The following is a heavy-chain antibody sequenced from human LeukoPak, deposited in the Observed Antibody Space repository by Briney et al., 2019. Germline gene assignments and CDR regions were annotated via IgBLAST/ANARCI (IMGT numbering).Heavy chain of an antibody. J-gene: IGHJ6*02. CDR1: GFTFSSYW. Sequence: GGSLRLSCAASGFTFSSYWMHWVRQAPGKGLVWVSRINSDGSSTSYADSVKGRFTISRDNAKNTLYLQMNSLRAEDTAVYYCARDQESRGYSYGYPFRYYYYYGMDVWGQGTTVAVSS. V-gene: IGHV3-74*01. CDR2: INSDGSST. CDR3: ARDQESRGYSYGYPFRYYYYYGMDV. D-gene: IGHD5-18*01.